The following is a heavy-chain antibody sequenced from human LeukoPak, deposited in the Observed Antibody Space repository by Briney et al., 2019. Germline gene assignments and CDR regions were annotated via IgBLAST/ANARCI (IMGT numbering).Heavy chain of an antibody. Sequence: GGSLRLSCAASGFTFSSYSMNWVRQAPGKGLEWVSSISSSSSYIYYADSVKGRFTISRDNSKNTLYLQMNSLRAEDTAVYYCARGSGYYSRDAFDIWGQGTMVTVSS. J-gene: IGHJ3*02. V-gene: IGHV3-21*01. CDR3: ARGSGYYSRDAFDI. D-gene: IGHD3-22*01. CDR1: GFTFSSYS. CDR2: ISSSSSYI.